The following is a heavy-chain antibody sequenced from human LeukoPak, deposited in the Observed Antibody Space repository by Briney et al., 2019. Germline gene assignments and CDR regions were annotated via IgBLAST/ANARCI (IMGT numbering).Heavy chain of an antibody. CDR3: ARMDTVTAFDY. D-gene: IGHD2-21*02. V-gene: IGHV3-30*09. Sequence: DSVKGRFAISRDNSKNTLYLQMNGLRAEDTAVYYCARMDTVTAFDYWGQGTLVTVSS. J-gene: IGHJ4*02.